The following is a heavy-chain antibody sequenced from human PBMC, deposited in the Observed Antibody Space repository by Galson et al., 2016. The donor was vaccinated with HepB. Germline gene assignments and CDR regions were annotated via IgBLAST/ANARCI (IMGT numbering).Heavy chain of an antibody. Sequence: SLRLSCAASGFTFSSCAMTWVRQAPGKGLEWVAVISYDGSNKYYADSVKGRFTISIDNSKNTLFLQMNSLRAEDTAVYYCARDRAMLTGFDYWGQGTLVTVSS. CDR1: GFTFSSCA. J-gene: IGHJ4*02. D-gene: IGHD5-18*01. CDR2: ISYDGSNK. CDR3: ARDRAMLTGFDY. V-gene: IGHV3-30*04.